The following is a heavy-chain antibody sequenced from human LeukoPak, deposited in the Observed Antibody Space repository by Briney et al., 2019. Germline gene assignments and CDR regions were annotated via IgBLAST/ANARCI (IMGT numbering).Heavy chain of an antibody. CDR3: ARDLPRGPANY. D-gene: IGHD2-2*01. Sequence: ASVKVSCKASGYTFTNYYLHWARQGPGQGLEWMGIINPNDGSTSYGQKFRGRVTMTRDTSTSTVYMDVSSLRSEDTAVYYCARDLPRGPANYWGQGTLVTVSS. CDR2: INPNDGST. CDR1: GYTFTNYY. V-gene: IGHV1-46*01. J-gene: IGHJ4*02.